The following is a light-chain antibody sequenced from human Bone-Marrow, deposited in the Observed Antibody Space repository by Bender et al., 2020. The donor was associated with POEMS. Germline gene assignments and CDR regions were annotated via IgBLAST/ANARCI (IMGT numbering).Light chain of an antibody. CDR2: EVS. V-gene: IGLV2-14*01. CDR1: SSDIGGYNY. J-gene: IGLJ3*02. Sequence: QSALTQPASVSGSPGQSIAISCTGTSSDIGGYNYVSWYQPHPGKAPKLILYEVSNRPSGVSSRFSGSKSGDTASLTISGLQAEDEADYYCISYTSRNTWVFGGGTKLTVL. CDR3: ISYTSRNTWV.